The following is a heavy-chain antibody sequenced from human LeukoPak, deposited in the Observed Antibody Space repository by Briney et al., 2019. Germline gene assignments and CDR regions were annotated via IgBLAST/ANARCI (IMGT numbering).Heavy chain of an antibody. CDR2: IYTSGST. V-gene: IGHV4-59*10. D-gene: IGHD5-24*01. CDR1: GGSFSGYY. CDR3: ARDRGDGYTY. Sequence: PSGTLSLTCAVYGGSFSGYYWSWIRQPARRGLEWIGRIYTSGSTNYNPSLKSRVTMSVDTSKNQFSLKLSSVTAADTAVYYCARDRGDGYTYWGQGTLVTVSS. J-gene: IGHJ4*02.